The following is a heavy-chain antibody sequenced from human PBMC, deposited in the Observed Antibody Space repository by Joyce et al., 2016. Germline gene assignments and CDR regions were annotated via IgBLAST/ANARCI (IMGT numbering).Heavy chain of an antibody. D-gene: IGHD6-19*01. CDR1: GGSISSISYC. CDR2: ICYRGNT. J-gene: IGHJ4*02. Sequence: QLQLQQSGPGLVKPSETLSLTCTVSGGSISSISYCWGWIRQPRGRGLEWMGNICYRGNTHYSPSLKSRLTISVHTSKKEFSLKLNSVTAADTAVYRCASLYSSGSKYYFDNWGQGTLVTVSS. CDR3: ASLYSSGSKYYFDN. V-gene: IGHV4-39*01.